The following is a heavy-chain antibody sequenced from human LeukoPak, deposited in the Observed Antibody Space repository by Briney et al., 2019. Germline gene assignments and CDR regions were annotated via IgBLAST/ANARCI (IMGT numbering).Heavy chain of an antibody. CDR1: GFTFSSYT. D-gene: IGHD3-16*01. Sequence: PGGSPRLSCVGSGFTFSSYTMTWVRQAPGKGLEWVSAIGGRGGSTYYADSVKGRFTITRDNSKNTLYMQMDSLRAEDTAVYYCAKEGGAWGQGTLVTVSS. J-gene: IGHJ5*02. CDR3: AKEGGA. CDR2: IGGRGGST. V-gene: IGHV3-23*01.